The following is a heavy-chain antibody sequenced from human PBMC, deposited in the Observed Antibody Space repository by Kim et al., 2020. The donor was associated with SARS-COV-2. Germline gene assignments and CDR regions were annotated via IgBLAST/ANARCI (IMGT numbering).Heavy chain of an antibody. CDR2: IYYSGST. V-gene: IGHV4-31*03. CDR3: AREADSGYETWFDP. D-gene: IGHD5-12*01. J-gene: IGHJ5*02. Sequence: SETLSLTCTVSGGSISSGGYYWSWIRQHPGKGLEWIGYIYYSGSTYYNPSLKSRVTISVDTSKNQFSLKLSSVTAADTAVYYWAREADSGYETWFDPWGQGTLVTVSS. CDR1: GGSISSGGYY.